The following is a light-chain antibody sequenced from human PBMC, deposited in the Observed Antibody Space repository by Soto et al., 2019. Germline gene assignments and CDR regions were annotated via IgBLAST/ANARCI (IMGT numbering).Light chain of an antibody. Sequence: QSALTQPRSVSGSPGQSVTISCTGTSSDVGDYNYVTWYQQHPGKAPKLMIYDVTQRPSGVPDRFSGSKSGNTASLTISGLQAEDEADYFCSSYAGSFTYVFGTGTKVTVL. CDR3: SSYAGSFTYV. CDR1: SSDVGDYNY. CDR2: DVT. V-gene: IGLV2-11*01. J-gene: IGLJ1*01.